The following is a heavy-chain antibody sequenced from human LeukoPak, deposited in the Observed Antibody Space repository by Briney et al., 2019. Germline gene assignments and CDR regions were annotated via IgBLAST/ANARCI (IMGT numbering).Heavy chain of an antibody. J-gene: IGHJ4*02. Sequence: ASVKVSCKASGHTFTSCGISWVRQAPGQGLEWMGWISAYNGNTNYAQKLQGRVTMTTDTSTSTAYMELKSLRSDDTAVYYCARDWVGTSVDYWGQGTLVTVSS. V-gene: IGHV1-18*01. CDR3: ARDWVGTSVDY. D-gene: IGHD4-23*01. CDR2: ISAYNGNT. CDR1: GHTFTSCG.